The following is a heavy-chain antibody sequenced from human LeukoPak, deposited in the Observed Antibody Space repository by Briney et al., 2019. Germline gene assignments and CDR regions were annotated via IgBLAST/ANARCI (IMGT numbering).Heavy chain of an antibody. CDR2: ISGSGDST. V-gene: IGHV3-23*01. CDR1: GFTFSSYG. Sequence: GGSLRLSCAASGFTFSSYGMNWVRQAPGKGLEWVSSISGSGDSTYYADSVKGRFTISRDNSKNTLYLQMNSLRAEDTAIYYCARDERLLSFLKWGQGTLVTVSS. D-gene: IGHD3-3*01. CDR3: ARDERLLSFLK. J-gene: IGHJ4*02.